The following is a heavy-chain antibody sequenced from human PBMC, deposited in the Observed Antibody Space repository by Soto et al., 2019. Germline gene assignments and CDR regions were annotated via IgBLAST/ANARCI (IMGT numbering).Heavy chain of an antibody. D-gene: IGHD2-15*01. J-gene: IGHJ6*02. CDR2: INPNSGGT. CDR1: GYTFTGYY. V-gene: IGHV1-2*02. Sequence: GASVKVSCKASGYTFTGYYMHWVRQAPGQGLEWMGWINPNSGGTNYAQKFQGRVTMTRDTSISTAYMELSRLRSGDTAVYYCAGPIGYCSGGSCYDYYYYYGMDVWGQGTTVTVSS. CDR3: AGPIGYCSGGSCYDYYYYYGMDV.